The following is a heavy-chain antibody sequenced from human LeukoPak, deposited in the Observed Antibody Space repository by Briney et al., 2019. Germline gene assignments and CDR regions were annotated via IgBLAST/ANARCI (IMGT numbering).Heavy chain of an antibody. J-gene: IGHJ4*02. CDR3: AKTSGAVAGIFDY. CDR2: ISGSGGST. CDR1: GFTFSSYS. D-gene: IGHD6-19*01. V-gene: IGHV3-23*01. Sequence: GGSLRLSCAASGFTFSSYSMNWVRQAPGKGLEWVSAISGSGGSTYYADSVKGRFTISRDNSKNTLYLQMNSLRAEDTAVYYCAKTSGAVAGIFDYWGQGTLVTGSS.